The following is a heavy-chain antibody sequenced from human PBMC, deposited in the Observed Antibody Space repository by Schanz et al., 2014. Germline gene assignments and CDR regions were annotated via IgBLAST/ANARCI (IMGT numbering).Heavy chain of an antibody. Sequence: EVQLVESGGGLIQPGGSLRLSCAASGFTVSSNYMSWVRQAPGKGLEWVSVIYSGGSTYYADSVKGRFTISRDNSQNTLSLQMNSLRAEDTAVYYCERDRWDWNNAFDIWGQGTMVTVSS. CDR3: ERDRWDWNNAFDI. J-gene: IGHJ3*02. V-gene: IGHV3-53*01. CDR2: IYSGGST. CDR1: GFTVSSNY. D-gene: IGHD1-1*01.